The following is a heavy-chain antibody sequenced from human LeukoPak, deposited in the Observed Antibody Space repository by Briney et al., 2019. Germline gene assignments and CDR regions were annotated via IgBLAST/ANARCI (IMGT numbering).Heavy chain of an antibody. J-gene: IGHJ4*02. CDR2: IYYSVST. Sequence: ASDTLSLTGTVSGGSISSSTYYWGWIRQPPGKGLEWIGSIYYSVSTYYNPSLTSRVTISVDTSKNQFSLKLSSVTAADMAVYYCSIAAAGTLIAVAGTFDYWGQGTLVTVSS. D-gene: IGHD6-13*01. CDR1: GGSISSSTYY. V-gene: IGHV4-39*01. CDR3: SIAAAGTLIAVAGTFDY.